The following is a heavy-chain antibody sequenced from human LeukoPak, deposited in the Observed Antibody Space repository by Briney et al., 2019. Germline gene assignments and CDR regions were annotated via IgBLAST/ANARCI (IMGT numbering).Heavy chain of an antibody. J-gene: IGHJ4*02. V-gene: IGHV3-30-3*01. Sequence: PGRSLRLSCAASGFTFSSYAMHWVRQAPGKGLEWVAVISYDGSNKYYADSVKSRFTISRDNSKNTLYLQMNSLRAEDTAVYYCARDVTPRYWGQGTLVTVSS. CDR2: ISYDGSNK. CDR1: GFTFSSYA. CDR3: ARDVTPRY.